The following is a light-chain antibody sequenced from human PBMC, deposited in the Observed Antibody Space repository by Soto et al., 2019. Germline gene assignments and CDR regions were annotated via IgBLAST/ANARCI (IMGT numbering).Light chain of an antibody. CDR3: CSYAVPSTI. Sequence: QSALTQPASVSGSPGQSITISCTGTSSDVGSYNFVSWFQQHPGKVPKLIIYEGTERPSGVSNRFSASKSVNTASLTISGLQPEDEADYYCCSYAVPSTIFGGGTKLTVL. CDR1: SSDVGSYNF. CDR2: EGT. J-gene: IGLJ2*01. V-gene: IGLV2-23*01.